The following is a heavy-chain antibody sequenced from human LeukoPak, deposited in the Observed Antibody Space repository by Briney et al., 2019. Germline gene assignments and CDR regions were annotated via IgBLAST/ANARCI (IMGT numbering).Heavy chain of an antibody. D-gene: IGHD3-16*01. CDR3: ARVGGGLDY. CDR2: ISSTSSYI. V-gene: IGHV3-21*01. J-gene: IGHJ4*02. Sequence: GGSLRLSCAASGFTFSSYSMNWVRQAPGRALEWVSPISSTSSYIYYADSVKGRFTISRDNAKNSLYLQMSSLRAEDSAVYYCARVGGGLDYWGQGTLVTVSS. CDR1: GFTFSSYS.